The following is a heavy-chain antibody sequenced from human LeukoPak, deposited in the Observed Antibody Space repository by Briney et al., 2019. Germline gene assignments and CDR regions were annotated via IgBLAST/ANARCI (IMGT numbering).Heavy chain of an antibody. CDR1: GGSFSDYY. CDR2: IYPSGAT. D-gene: IGHD3-16*02. V-gene: IGHV4-34*01. CDR3: AGYRNWSLNDH. J-gene: IGHJ4*02. Sequence: PSETLSLTCAVYGGSFSDYYWRWFRQPPGRGLEWIEEIYPSGATFYYPSLKSRVTVSKDTSKSQFSLNLRFVTAADTALYYCAGYRNWSLNDHWGQGTLVTVSS.